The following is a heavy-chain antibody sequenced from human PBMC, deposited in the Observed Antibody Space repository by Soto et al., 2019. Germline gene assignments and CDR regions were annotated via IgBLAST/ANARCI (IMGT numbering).Heavy chain of an antibody. J-gene: IGHJ6*02. CDR3: ARHSDNPHAYGMDV. Sequence: GESLKISCEGSGYTFTTYLISWVRQMPGKGLEWMGRVDPSDSYTDHSPSFQGHVTITVDKSIRTAYLQWSSLKASDTAMYYCARHSDNPHAYGMDVWGQGTTVTVYS. CDR1: GYTFTTYL. D-gene: IGHD1-20*01. CDR2: VDPSDSYT. V-gene: IGHV5-10-1*01.